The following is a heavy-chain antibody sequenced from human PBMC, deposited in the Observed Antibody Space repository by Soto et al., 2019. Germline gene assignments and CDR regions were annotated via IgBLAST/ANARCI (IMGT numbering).Heavy chain of an antibody. J-gene: IGHJ6*02. Sequence: QVQLQESGPGQVKPSQTLSLTCTVSGGSVNSGGYHWSWIRQHPGKGLEWIGDIYYSGGTYYNPSLKSRVTISIDTSTNHFSLHLSALTAADTAVYYCARAPIPNWNYYGMDVWGQGTTVTVSS. D-gene: IGHD1-1*01. V-gene: IGHV4-31*03. CDR2: IYYSGGT. CDR3: ARAPIPNWNYYGMDV. CDR1: GGSVNSGGYH.